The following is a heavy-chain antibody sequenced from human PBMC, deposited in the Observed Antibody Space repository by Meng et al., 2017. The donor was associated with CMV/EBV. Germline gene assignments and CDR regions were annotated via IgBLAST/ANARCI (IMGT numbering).Heavy chain of an antibody. V-gene: IGHV2-5*02. CDR1: GFSLSTSGVG. CDR2: IYWDDDK. Sequence: QITLKESGPTLVKPTHTLTLTCPLSGFSLSTSGVGVGWIRQPPGKALEWLALIYWDDDKRYSPSLKSRLTITKDTSKNQVVLTMTNMDPVDTATYYCAHNGELGKRGYYGDYWGQGTLVTVSS. J-gene: IGHJ4*02. D-gene: IGHD3-22*01. CDR3: AHNGELGKRGYYGDY.